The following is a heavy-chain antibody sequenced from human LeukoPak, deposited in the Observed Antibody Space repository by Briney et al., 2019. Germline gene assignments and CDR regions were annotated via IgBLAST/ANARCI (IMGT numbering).Heavy chain of an antibody. D-gene: IGHD4/OR15-4a*01. CDR1: GFTFRDYW. Sequence: GGSLRLSCEASGFTFRDYWMTWVRQAPGKGLEWVANIKADGSQTYYMKSLKGRVTVSRDSVRNSLLLHLGSLRADDTAVYYCARASLGGRDYHLDSWGQGTLVTVSS. CDR2: IKADGSQT. CDR3: ARASLGGRDYHLDS. V-gene: IGHV3-7*03. J-gene: IGHJ4*02.